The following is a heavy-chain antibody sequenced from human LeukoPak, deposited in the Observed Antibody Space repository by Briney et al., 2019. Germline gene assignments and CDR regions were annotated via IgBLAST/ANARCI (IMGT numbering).Heavy chain of an antibody. CDR2: IFYSGST. CDR1: GGSISSGDHY. V-gene: IGHV4-30-4*01. J-gene: IGHJ2*01. Sequence: SETLSLTCTVSGGSISSGDHYWSWIRQPPGKGLEWIGHIFYSGSTSYNPSLKSRATISGDTSKNQLSLKLGSVTAADTAVYYCARRGSNLALWYFDLWGRGTLVIVSS. CDR3: ARRGSNLALWYFDL. D-gene: IGHD5-12*01.